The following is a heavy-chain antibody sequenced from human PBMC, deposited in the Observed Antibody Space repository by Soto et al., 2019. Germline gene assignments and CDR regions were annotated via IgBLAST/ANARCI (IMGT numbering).Heavy chain of an antibody. V-gene: IGHV4-31*03. Sequence: NPSETLSLTCTVSVASISSGGYYWSWIRQHPGEGLEWIGYIYYSGSTSYNPSLKSRVTISVDTSKNQFSLKLSSVTAADTAVYYCARESKYDTSGYPPWFAPWGQGTLVTVSS. CDR3: ARESKYDTSGYPPWFAP. CDR1: VASISSGGYY. CDR2: IYYSGST. D-gene: IGHD3-22*01. J-gene: IGHJ5*02.